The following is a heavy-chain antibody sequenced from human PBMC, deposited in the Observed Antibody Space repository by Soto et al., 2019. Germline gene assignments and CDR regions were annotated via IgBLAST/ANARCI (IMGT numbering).Heavy chain of an antibody. Sequence: DVQLVESGGDLVQPGGSLRLSCAASGFTVSNSFMSWVRQAPGEGLEWVSIIKNSAGTDYADSVRGRFIISTDNSKNTVYLKKNSLRVEDPAVYYCVRAFLGVTASWVGFDIWGQGTKVTVSS. CDR3: VRAFLGVTASWVGFDI. CDR1: GFTVSNSF. J-gene: IGHJ3*02. V-gene: IGHV3-66*01. CDR2: IKNSAGT. D-gene: IGHD2-21*02.